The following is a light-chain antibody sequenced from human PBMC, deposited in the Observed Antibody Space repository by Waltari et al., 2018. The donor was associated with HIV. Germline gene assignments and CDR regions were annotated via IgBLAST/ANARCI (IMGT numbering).Light chain of an antibody. Sequence: IVLTQSPATLSLSPGERATLSCRASQSVSSYLAWYQQKPGQAPRLLIYDASNRATGIPARFSGSGSGTDFTLTISSLEPEDFAIYYCQQRSNWPITFGQGTRLDIK. V-gene: IGKV3-11*01. CDR3: QQRSNWPIT. CDR1: QSVSSY. J-gene: IGKJ5*01. CDR2: DAS.